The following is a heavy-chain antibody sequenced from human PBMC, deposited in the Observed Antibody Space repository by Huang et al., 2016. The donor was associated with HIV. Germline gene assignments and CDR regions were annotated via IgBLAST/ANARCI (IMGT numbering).Heavy chain of an antibody. Sequence: VQLVQSGAEVKKPGESLTISCKGSGYSFSSYWIAWVRQMPGKGLEWVGISFPDDSYTTYSPSFEGQVTISADKAIGTAYLQWSSLKASDTAMYYCARRFSSSSGYFDYWGQGSLVTVSS. CDR2: SFPDDSYT. D-gene: IGHD6-6*01. J-gene: IGHJ4*02. V-gene: IGHV5-51*01. CDR1: GYSFSSYW. CDR3: ARRFSSSSGYFDY.